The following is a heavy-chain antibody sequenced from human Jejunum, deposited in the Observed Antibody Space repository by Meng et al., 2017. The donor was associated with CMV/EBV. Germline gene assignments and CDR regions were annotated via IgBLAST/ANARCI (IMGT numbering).Heavy chain of an antibody. CDR3: ARGAGGFDQ. CDR2: INIEGGTT. CDR1: GFTFGSYW. D-gene: IGHD3-10*01. Sequence: ACVGSGFTFGSYWLHWVRQAPGKGLVGVSHINIEGGTTTYAASVKGRFTISRDNAKNTLYLQMNSLRVEDTAVYYCARGAGGFDQWGQGALVTVSS. V-gene: IGHV3-74*03. J-gene: IGHJ4*02.